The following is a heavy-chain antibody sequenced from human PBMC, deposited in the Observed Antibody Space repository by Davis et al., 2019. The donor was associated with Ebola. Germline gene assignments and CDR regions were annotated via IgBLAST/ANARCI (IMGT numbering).Heavy chain of an antibody. D-gene: IGHD1-26*01. Sequence: MPSETLSLTCTVSGGSISPSYWRWIPQPPGGGLEWIGYIYYSGRTNYNPSLKSRVTISVDTSKNQFSLKLSSVTAADTAVYYCARAAAWVGETHYWGQGTLVTVSS. CDR3: ARAAAWVGETHY. CDR1: GGSISPSY. V-gene: IGHV4-59*01. J-gene: IGHJ4*02. CDR2: IYYSGRT.